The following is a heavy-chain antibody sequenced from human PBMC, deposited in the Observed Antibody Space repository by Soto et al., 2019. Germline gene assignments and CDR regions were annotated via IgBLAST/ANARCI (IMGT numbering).Heavy chain of an antibody. CDR2: ISYDGSNK. J-gene: IGHJ6*02. V-gene: IGHV3-30*18. Sequence: QVQLVESGGGVVQPGRSLRLSCAASGFTFSSYGMHWVRQAPGKGLEWVAVISYDGSNKNYADSVKGRFTISRDNSKSAQLLQRSSLRAEDTAVYYCAKEVWSGPMDVWGQGTTVTVSS. D-gene: IGHD3-3*01. CDR3: AKEVWSGPMDV. CDR1: GFTFSSYG.